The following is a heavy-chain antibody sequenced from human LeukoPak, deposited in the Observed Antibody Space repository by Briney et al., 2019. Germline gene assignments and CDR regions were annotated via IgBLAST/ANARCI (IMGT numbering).Heavy chain of an antibody. D-gene: IGHD2-2*01. CDR2: ISHDGYNK. CDR3: GKGYCSTTSCPFDY. CDR1: GLTFHNYA. Sequence: GGSLRLSCAASGLTFHNYAMHWVRQAPGKGLEWVAVISHDGYNKYYGDSVKGRFTMSRDNSKNTLYLQMNNLRVEDTAVYFCGKGYCSTTSCPFDYWGQGTLVTVSS. J-gene: IGHJ4*02. V-gene: IGHV3-30-3*01.